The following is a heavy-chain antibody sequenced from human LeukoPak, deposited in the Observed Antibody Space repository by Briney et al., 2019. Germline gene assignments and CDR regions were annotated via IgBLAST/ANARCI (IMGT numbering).Heavy chain of an antibody. J-gene: IGHJ4*02. Sequence: GGSLRLSCEASGFTFSSYWMSWVRQAPGKGLVWVSRIASDGSSTTYADSVKGRFSISRDNAKNTLYLQMNSLRVEDTAVYYCARGRPHGNDYWGQGTLVTVPS. D-gene: IGHD4-23*01. V-gene: IGHV3-74*01. CDR1: GFTFSSYW. CDR3: ARGRPHGNDY. CDR2: IASDGSST.